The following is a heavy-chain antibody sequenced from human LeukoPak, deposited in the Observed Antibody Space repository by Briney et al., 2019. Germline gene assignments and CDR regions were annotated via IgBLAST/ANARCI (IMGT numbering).Heavy chain of an antibody. J-gene: IGHJ6*03. D-gene: IGHD1-7*01. CDR1: GFTFSSFP. Sequence: PGGSLRLSCAASGFTFSSFPMHWVRQAPGKGLQWVAVISNDGSNKYYPDSLKGRFTISRDNSKNTLYLQMSSLTTEDTAVYYCVRGAGTTVYCIDVWGRGTTVTVSS. CDR3: VRGAGTTVYCIDV. V-gene: IGHV3-30*15. CDR2: ISNDGSNK.